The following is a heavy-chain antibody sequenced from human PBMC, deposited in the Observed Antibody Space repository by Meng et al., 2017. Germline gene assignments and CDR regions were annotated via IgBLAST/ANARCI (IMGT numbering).Heavy chain of an antibody. J-gene: IGHJ4*02. V-gene: IGHV4-59*01. CDR2: IYYSGST. Sequence: SETLSLTCTVSGGSISSYYWSWIRQPPGKGLEWIGYIYYSGSTNYNPSLKSRVTISVDTSKNQFSQKLSSVTAADTAVYYCARQGRSGSYFVVFDYWGQGTLVTVSS. CDR1: GGSISSYY. CDR3: ARQGRSGSYFVVFDY. D-gene: IGHD1-26*01.